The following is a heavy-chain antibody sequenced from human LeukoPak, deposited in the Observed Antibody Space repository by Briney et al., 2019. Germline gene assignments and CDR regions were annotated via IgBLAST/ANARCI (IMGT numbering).Heavy chain of an antibody. Sequence: SETLSLTCTVSGGSISSSSYYWGWIRQPPGKGLEWIGEINHSGSTNYNPSLKSRVTILVDTSKNQFSLKVSPVTAADTAVYYCARARGEVAIDYWGQGTRVTVSS. CDR2: INHSGST. D-gene: IGHD3-10*01. CDR3: ARARGEVAIDY. CDR1: GGSISSSSYY. V-gene: IGHV4-39*07. J-gene: IGHJ4*02.